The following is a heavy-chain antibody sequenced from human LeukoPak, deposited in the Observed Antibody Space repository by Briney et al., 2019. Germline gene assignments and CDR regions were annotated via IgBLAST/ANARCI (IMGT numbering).Heavy chain of an antibody. CDR2: ISANGRNT. D-gene: IGHD2-15*01. Sequence: GGSLRLSCAASGFTFSSYSMNWVRQAPGKGLEWVSAISANGRNTYYADSVKGRFTISRDNAKNSLYLQMNSLRAEDTAVYYCARDTPYCSGGSCYQNYYYYYMDVWGKGTTVTVSS. CDR3: ARDTPYCSGGSCYQNYYYYYMDV. V-gene: IGHV3-21*01. J-gene: IGHJ6*03. CDR1: GFTFSSYS.